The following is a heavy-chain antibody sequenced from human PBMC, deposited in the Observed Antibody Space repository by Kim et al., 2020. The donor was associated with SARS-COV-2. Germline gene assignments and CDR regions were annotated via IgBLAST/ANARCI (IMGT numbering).Heavy chain of an antibody. Sequence: GRFTISRDNAKNSLYLQMNSLRAEDTAVYYCARDFPTTTVVINPDDAFDIWGQGTMVTVSS. CDR3: ARDFPTTTVVINPDDAFDI. J-gene: IGHJ3*02. D-gene: IGHD4-17*01. V-gene: IGHV3-11*06.